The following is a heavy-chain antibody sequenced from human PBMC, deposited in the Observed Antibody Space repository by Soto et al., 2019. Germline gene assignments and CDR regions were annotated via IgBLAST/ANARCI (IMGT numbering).Heavy chain of an antibody. CDR2: LYNSGIT. J-gene: IGHJ4*02. CDR1: GGAISSDY. D-gene: IGHD2-15*01. V-gene: IGHV4-59*08. Sequence: QVQLQESGPGLVKLSETLSLTCTVSGGAISSDYWSWIRQPPGKGLEWIGDLYNSGITHYNPSLKGRVTIPLDTSNNQFPLKLSSVTAAATAVYYCARHKSGLQTFDNWGQGTLVTVSS. CDR3: ARHKSGLQTFDN.